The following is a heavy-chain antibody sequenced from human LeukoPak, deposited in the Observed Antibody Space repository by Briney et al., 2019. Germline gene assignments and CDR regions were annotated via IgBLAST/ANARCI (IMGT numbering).Heavy chain of an antibody. CDR3: ARDGGRLVGATTVNYYYYYMDV. D-gene: IGHD1-26*01. Sequence: GGSLRPSCAASGFTFSSYWMSWVRQAPGKGLEWVANIKQDGSEKYYVDSVKGRFTISRDNAKNSLYLQMNSLRAEDTAVYYCARDGGRLVGATTVNYYYYYMDVWGKGTTVTVSS. CDR1: GFTFSSYW. V-gene: IGHV3-7*01. J-gene: IGHJ6*03. CDR2: IKQDGSEK.